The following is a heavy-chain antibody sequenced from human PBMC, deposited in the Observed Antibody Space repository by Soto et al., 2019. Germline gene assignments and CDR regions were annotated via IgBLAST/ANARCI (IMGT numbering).Heavy chain of an antibody. CDR3: ARDLGVSVPAAIGFDY. V-gene: IGHV3-30*03. J-gene: IGHJ4*01. Sequence: TGGSLRLSCAASGFTFSTYWMHWVRQAPGKGLEWVAFISYDGSNKYYADSVKGRFTISRDNSKNTLYLQMNSLRTEDTAVYYCARDLGVSVPAAIGFDYWGHGTLVTVSS. D-gene: IGHD2-2*01. CDR2: ISYDGSNK. CDR1: GFTFSTYW.